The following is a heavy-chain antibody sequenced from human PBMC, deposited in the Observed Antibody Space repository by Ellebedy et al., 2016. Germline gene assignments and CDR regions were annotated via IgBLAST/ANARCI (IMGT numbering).Heavy chain of an antibody. Sequence: SETLSLTCNVSGGSVSSDYWNWIRRPPGKGLEWIGYVFHTGTTNYNPSLKSRVTMSVDTSKRQFSLSLTSVTAADTAVYYCAKWNGGWYAFEVWGQGTMVTVSS. CDR1: GGSVSSDY. V-gene: IGHV4-59*02. D-gene: IGHD6-19*01. J-gene: IGHJ3*01. CDR3: AKWNGGWYAFEV. CDR2: VFHTGTT.